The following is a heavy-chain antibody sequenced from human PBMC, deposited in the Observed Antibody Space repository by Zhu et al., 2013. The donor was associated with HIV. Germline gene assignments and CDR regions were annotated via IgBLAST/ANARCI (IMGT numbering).Heavy chain of an antibody. CDR3: ARDRFYDYGGKYYYYMDV. CDR2: ISYDGSNK. D-gene: IGHD4-17*01. J-gene: IGHJ6*03. V-gene: IGHV3-30-3*01. CDR1: GFTFSSYA. Sequence: VQLVESGGGVVQPGRSLRLSCAASGFTFSSYAMHWVRQAPGKGLEWVAVISYDGSNKYYADSVKGRFTISRDNSKNTLYLQMNSLRAEDTAVHYCARDRFYDYGGKYYYYMDVWGKGTTVTVSS.